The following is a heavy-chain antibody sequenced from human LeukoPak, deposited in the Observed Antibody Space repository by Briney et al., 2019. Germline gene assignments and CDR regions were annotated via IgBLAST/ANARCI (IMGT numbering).Heavy chain of an antibody. V-gene: IGHV4-34*01. CDR1: GGSFSGYY. CDR3: ARMGYDILTGYYADTPRAFDI. CDR2: INHSGST. J-gene: IGHJ3*02. Sequence: SETLSLTCAVYGGSFSGYYWSWIRQPPGKGLEWIGEINHSGSTNYNPSLKGRVTISVDTSKNQFSLKLSSVTAADTAVYYCARMGYDILTGYYADTPRAFDIWGQGTMVTVSS. D-gene: IGHD3-9*01.